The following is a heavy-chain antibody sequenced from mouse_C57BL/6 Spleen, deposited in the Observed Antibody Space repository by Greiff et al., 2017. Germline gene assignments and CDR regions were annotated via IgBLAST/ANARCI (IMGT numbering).Heavy chain of an antibody. D-gene: IGHD1-1*01. J-gene: IGHJ4*01. CDR2: IYPGDGDT. CDR3: ARTVVAKDYARDY. Sequence: VQLQQSGPELVKPGASVKISCKASGYAFSSSWMNWVKQRPGKGLEWIGRIYPGDGDTNYNGKFKGKATLTADKSSSTAYMQLSSLTSEDSAVYFGARTVVAKDYARDYWGQGTSVTVSS. V-gene: IGHV1-82*01. CDR1: GYAFSSSW.